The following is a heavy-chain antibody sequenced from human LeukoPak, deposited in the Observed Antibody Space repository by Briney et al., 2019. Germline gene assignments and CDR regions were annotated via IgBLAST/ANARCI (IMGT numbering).Heavy chain of an antibody. CDR2: INWNAGSM. Sequence: GGSLRLSCEASGFVFDEYAMHWVRQAPGKGLEWISRINWNAGSMTYADSVKGRFTISRDNSKNTLYLQMNSLRAEDTAVYYCAKGGRLLWFGETYYFDYWGQGTLVTVSS. J-gene: IGHJ4*02. CDR3: AKGGRLLWFGETYYFDY. CDR1: GFVFDEYA. V-gene: IGHV3-9*01. D-gene: IGHD3-10*01.